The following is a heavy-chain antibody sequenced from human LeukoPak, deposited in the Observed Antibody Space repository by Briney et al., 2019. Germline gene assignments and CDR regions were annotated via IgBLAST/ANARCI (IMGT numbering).Heavy chain of an antibody. CDR3: ANLVGAPVLDGMDV. D-gene: IGHD1-26*01. V-gene: IGHV3-23*01. Sequence: GGSLRLSCAASGFTFSSYAMSWVRQAPGKGLEWVSAISGSGGSTYYADSVKGRFTISRDNSKNTLYLQMNSLRAEDTAVYYCANLVGAPVLDGMDVWGQGTTVTVSS. CDR2: ISGSGGST. J-gene: IGHJ6*02. CDR1: GFTFSSYA.